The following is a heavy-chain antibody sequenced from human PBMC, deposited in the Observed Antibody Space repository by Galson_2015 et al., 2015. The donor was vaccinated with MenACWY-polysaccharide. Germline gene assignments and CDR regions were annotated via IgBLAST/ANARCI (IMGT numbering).Heavy chain of an antibody. CDR3: ASQTWTGYFDY. D-gene: IGHD3/OR15-3a*01. CDR2: IKQDGSEE. Sequence: SLRLSCAASGLTFSNYWMSWVRQAPGKGLEWVANIKQDGSEEYYVDSVKGRFTISRDNAKNSLYLQMNSLRAEDTAMYYCASQTWTGYFDYWGQGILVTVSS. CDR1: GLTFSNYW. J-gene: IGHJ4*02. V-gene: IGHV3-7*03.